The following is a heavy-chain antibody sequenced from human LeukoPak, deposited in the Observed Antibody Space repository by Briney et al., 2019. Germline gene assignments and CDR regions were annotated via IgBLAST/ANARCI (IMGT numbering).Heavy chain of an antibody. Sequence: ASVKVSCKASGYTFTSYYMHWARQAPGQGLEWMGIINPSGGSTSYAQKFQGRVTMTRDTSTSTVYMELSSLRSEDTAVYYCARDMFDDFPYYYYYGMDVWGQGTTVTVSS. CDR1: GYTFTSYY. V-gene: IGHV1-46*01. J-gene: IGHJ6*02. CDR3: ARDMFDDFPYYYYYGMDV. D-gene: IGHD3-10*02. CDR2: INPSGGST.